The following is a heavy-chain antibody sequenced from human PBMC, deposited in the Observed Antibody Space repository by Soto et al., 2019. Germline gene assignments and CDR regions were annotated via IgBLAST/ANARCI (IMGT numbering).Heavy chain of an antibody. Sequence: SVKVSCKASGGTFSSYAISWVRQAPGQGLEWMGGIIPIFGTANYAQRFQGRVTITADESTSTAYMELSSLRSEDTAVYYCARDLLIVPAAFGAFDIWGQGTMVTVSS. CDR3: ARDLLIVPAAFGAFDI. CDR1: GGTFSSYA. V-gene: IGHV1-69*13. CDR2: IIPIFGTA. D-gene: IGHD2-2*01. J-gene: IGHJ3*02.